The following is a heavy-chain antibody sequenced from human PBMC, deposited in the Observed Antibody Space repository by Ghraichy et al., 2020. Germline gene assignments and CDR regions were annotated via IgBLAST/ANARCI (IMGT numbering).Heavy chain of an antibody. CDR1: GFTFSSYS. Sequence: GESLNISCVGSGFTFSSYSMNWVRQSPGKGLEWVSYITSSSRSKFYADSVKCRFTISRDNAQNSLSLQMNSLRDEDTAVYYCARGSKVVRFYYYDGMDVWGQGTTVTVSS. CDR3: ARGSKVVRFYYYDGMDV. D-gene: IGHD4-23*01. V-gene: IGHV3-48*02. J-gene: IGHJ6*02. CDR2: ITSSSRSK.